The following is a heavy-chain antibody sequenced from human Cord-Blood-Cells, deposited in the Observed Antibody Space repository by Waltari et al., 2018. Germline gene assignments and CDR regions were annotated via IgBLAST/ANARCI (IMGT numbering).Heavy chain of an antibody. CDR3: ARAATPTYYDFWSGYYDAFDI. Sequence: QVQLVQSGAEVKKPGSSVKVSCKASGGTFSSYAISWVRQAPGQGLEWRGRIIPILCIANYAQKFQGRVTITADKSTSTAYMELSSLRSEDTDVYYCARAATPTYYDFWSGYYDAFDIWGQGTMVTVSS. J-gene: IGHJ3*02. CDR2: IIPILCIA. CDR1: GGTFSSYA. V-gene: IGHV1-69*09. D-gene: IGHD3-3*01.